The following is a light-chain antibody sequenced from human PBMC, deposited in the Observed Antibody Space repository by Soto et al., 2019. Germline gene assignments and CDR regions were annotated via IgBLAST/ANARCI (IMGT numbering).Light chain of an antibody. CDR2: GAS. CDR3: QKYNISPWT. J-gene: IGKJ1*01. Sequence: DIQMTQSPSSLSASVGDRVTITCRASQRISNYLAWYQQKPGKVPKLLIFGASTLQSGVPSRFSGSGSGTDFTLTISSLQPDDFATYYCQKYNISPWTFGQVTKVEV. CDR1: QRISNY. V-gene: IGKV1-27*01.